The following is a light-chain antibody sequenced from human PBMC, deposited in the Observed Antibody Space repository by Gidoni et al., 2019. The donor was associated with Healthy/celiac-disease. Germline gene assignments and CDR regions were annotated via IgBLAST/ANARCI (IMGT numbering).Light chain of an antibody. J-gene: IGKJ2*04. CDR3: QQYNNWPCS. Sequence: EIVMTQSPATLSVSPGERATLSCRASQSVSSNLAWYQQKPGQAPRLLIYGASTRATGIPARFSGSGSGTKFTLTISSLQSEDFAVYYCQQYNNWPCSFGQGTKLEFK. CDR2: GAS. V-gene: IGKV3-15*01. CDR1: QSVSSN.